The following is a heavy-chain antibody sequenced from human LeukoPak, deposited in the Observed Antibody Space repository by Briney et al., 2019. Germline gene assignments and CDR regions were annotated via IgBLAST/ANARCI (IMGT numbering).Heavy chain of an antibody. CDR1: GFTFSSYG. D-gene: IGHD2-15*01. Sequence: GSLRLSCAASGFTFSSYGMHWVRQAPGKGLEWVAVIWYDGSNKYYADSVKGRFTISRDNSKNTLYLQMNSLRAEDTAVYYCAREYCSGGSRYYDYWGQGTLVTVSS. CDR3: AREYCSGGSRYYDY. V-gene: IGHV3-33*01. J-gene: IGHJ4*02. CDR2: IWYDGSNK.